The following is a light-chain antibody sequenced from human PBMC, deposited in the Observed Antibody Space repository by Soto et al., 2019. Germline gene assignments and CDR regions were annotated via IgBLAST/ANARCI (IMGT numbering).Light chain of an antibody. CDR2: AAS. J-gene: IGKJ5*01. CDR1: QSISSY. CDR3: QQSYSTPIT. V-gene: IGKV1-39*01. Sequence: DIQMTQSPSSLSASVGDRVTITCRASQSISSYLNWYQQKPGKAPKLLIYAASSLQSRVPSRFSGRGSGTDFTLTISSLQPEEFATYYCQQSYSTPITFGQGTRLEIK.